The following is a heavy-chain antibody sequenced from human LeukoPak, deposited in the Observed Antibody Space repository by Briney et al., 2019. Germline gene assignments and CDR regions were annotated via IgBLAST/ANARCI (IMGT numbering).Heavy chain of an antibody. CDR2: IYPGDSDT. V-gene: IGHV5-51*01. CDR3: ARLEYSSSSGYYYYYYMDV. D-gene: IGHD6-6*01. CDR1: GYSFTSYW. Sequence: GESLKISCKASGYSFTSYWIGWVRQMPGKGLEWMGIIYPGDSDTRYSPSFQGQVTISADKSISPAYLQWSSLKASDTAMYYCARLEYSSSSGYYYYYYMDVWGKGTTVTVSS. J-gene: IGHJ6*03.